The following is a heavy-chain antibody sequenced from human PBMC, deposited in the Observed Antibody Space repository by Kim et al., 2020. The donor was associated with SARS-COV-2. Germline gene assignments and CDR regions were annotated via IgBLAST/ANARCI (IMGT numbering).Heavy chain of an antibody. D-gene: IGHD2-15*01. CDR3: ARDRDLVVVAPGLFDY. J-gene: IGHJ4*02. V-gene: IGHV1-18*01. Sequence: KLQGRVTMTTDTSTSTAYMELRSLRSDDTAVYYCARDRDLVVVAPGLFDYWGQGTLVTVSS.